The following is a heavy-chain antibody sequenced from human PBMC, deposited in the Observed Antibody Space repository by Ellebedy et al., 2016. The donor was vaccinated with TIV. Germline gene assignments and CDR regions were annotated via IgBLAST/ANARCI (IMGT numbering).Heavy chain of an antibody. J-gene: IGHJ4*02. CDR1: GFSFRTYP. D-gene: IGHD1-26*01. V-gene: IGHV3-33*08. Sequence: GGSLRLXCAASGFSFRTYPMNWVRQAPGKGLEWVAVVWYDENNKDYADSVKGRFTISRDNSKNTLYLQMNSLRAEDTAVYYCARDGSYSALPVDYWGQGTLVTVS. CDR2: VWYDENNK. CDR3: ARDGSYSALPVDY.